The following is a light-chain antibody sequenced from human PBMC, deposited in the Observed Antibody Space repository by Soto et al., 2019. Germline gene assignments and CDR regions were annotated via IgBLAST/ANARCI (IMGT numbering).Light chain of an antibody. CDR1: QGISSA. J-gene: IGKJ4*01. Sequence: MQLTHSPASLSASIGDTVTITCRARQGISSAFARLQQKPRRPPKFLINDASSLESGVPSRFGGSGSGTDFTLTISSLQPEDFATYYCQQFNSYPLTFGGGTKVDIK. CDR3: QQFNSYPLT. V-gene: IGKV1-13*02. CDR2: DAS.